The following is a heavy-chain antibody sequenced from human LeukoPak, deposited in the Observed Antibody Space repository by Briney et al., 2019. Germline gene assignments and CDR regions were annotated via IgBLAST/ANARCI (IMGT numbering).Heavy chain of an antibody. J-gene: IGHJ4*02. D-gene: IGHD3-22*01. V-gene: IGHV4-59*08. CDR3: AGLGGTYYYDSSGYYSY. Sequence: SETLSLTCTVSGGSISSYYWSWIRQTPGKGLEWIGDIYYSGSTNYNPSLKSRVTISVDTSKNQLSLKLSSVTAADTAVYYCAGLGGTYYYDSSGYYSYWGQGTLVTVSS. CDR1: GGSISSYY. CDR2: IYYSGST.